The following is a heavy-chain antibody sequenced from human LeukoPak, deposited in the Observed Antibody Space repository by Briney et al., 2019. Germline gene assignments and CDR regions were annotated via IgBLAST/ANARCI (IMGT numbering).Heavy chain of an antibody. V-gene: IGHV1-69*13. D-gene: IGHD3-22*01. J-gene: IGHJ3*02. CDR3: ARDPTYYYDSREDAFDI. Sequence: SVKVSCKASGGTFSSYAISWVRQAPGQGLEWMGGIIPIIGTANYAQKFQGRVTITADESTSTTYMELSSLRSEDTAVYYCARDPTYYYDSREDAFDIWGQGTMVTVSS. CDR2: IIPIIGTA. CDR1: GGTFSSYA.